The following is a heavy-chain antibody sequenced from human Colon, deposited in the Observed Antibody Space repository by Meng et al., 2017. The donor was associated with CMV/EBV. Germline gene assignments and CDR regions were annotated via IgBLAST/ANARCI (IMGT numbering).Heavy chain of an antibody. V-gene: IGHV3-23*01. D-gene: IGHD3-16*01. CDR1: GLTLRNYA. CDR2: LSGAGSAT. CDR3: AKHPFATGLVVYFDF. J-gene: IGHJ4*02. Sequence: GGSLRLSCAASGLTLRNYAMSWVRQAPGKGLEWVSTLSGAGSATYYADSVKGRFTISRDNSRSTVYLQMNNVRDDDTAVYYCAKHPFATGLVVYFDFWGQGALVTVSS.